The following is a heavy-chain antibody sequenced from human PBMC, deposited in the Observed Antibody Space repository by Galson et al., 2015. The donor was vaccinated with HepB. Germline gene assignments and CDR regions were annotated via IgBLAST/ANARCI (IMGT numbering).Heavy chain of an antibody. D-gene: IGHD3-10*01. CDR2: INPSGGST. CDR3: ARDGITMGSYYYYGMDV. J-gene: IGHJ6*02. Sequence: SVKVSCKASGYTFTSYYMHWVRQAPGQGLEWMGIINPSGGSTSYAQKFQGRVTMTRDTSTSTVYMELSSLRSEDTAVYYCARDGITMGSYYYYGMDVWGQGTTVTVSS. CDR1: GYTFTSYY. V-gene: IGHV1-46*01.